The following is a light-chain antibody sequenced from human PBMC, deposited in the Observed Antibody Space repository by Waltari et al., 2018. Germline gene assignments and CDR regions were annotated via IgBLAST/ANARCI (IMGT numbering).Light chain of an antibody. CDR2: AVS. CDR1: SSDIGGYNY. J-gene: IGLJ2*01. Sequence: QAALTQPPSVSGSPGQSVTISCTGTSSDIGGYNYVSWYQQHPGKAPKLMTYAVSKRPSGVPDRFSGSKSGNSASLTIAGLQAEEEADYYGSSYAGSNNVLFGGGTRLTVL. V-gene: IGLV2-8*01. CDR3: SSYAGSNNVL.